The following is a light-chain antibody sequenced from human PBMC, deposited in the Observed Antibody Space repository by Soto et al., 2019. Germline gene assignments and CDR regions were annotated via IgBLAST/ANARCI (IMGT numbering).Light chain of an antibody. CDR2: EVS. J-gene: IGLJ3*02. Sequence: QSVLTQPASVSGSPGQSITISCTGTSSDVGGYNFVSWYQQHPGKAPKLMIYEVSNRPSRISNRFSGSKSGNTASLTISGLRAEDEADYYCSSYTITTTRVVFGGGTKLTVL. V-gene: IGLV2-14*01. CDR1: SSDVGGYNF. CDR3: SSYTITTTRVV.